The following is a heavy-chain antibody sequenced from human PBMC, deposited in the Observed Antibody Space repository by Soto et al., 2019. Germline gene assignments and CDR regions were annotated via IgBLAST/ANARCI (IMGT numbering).Heavy chain of an antibody. J-gene: IGHJ6*02. V-gene: IGHV1-69*13. CDR1: GGTFSSYA. Sequence: SVKVSCKASGGTFSSYAISWVRQAPGQGLEWMGGIIPIFGTANYAQKFQGRVTITADESTSTAYMELSSLRSEDTAVYYCARDLAGGRIAVAGSYDGMDVWGQGTTVTVSS. CDR3: ARDLAGGRIAVAGSYDGMDV. D-gene: IGHD6-19*01. CDR2: IIPIFGTA.